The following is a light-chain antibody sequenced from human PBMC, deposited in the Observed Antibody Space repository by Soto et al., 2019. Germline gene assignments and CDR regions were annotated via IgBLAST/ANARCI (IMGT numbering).Light chain of an antibody. CDR2: DNS. CDR1: SSNIGNNY. J-gene: IGLJ2*01. Sequence: QSVLTQPPSVSAAPGQKVTISCSGSSSNIGNNYVSWYQQLPGTAPKLLIYDNSKRPSGIPDRFSGSKSGTSATLGITGLQTGDEADYYCGTWDGSLSEVVFGGGTQLTVL. CDR3: GTWDGSLSEVV. V-gene: IGLV1-51*01.